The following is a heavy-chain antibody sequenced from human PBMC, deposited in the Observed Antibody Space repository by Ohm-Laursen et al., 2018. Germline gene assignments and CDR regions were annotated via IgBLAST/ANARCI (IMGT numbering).Heavy chain of an antibody. CDR2: IIPILGIA. CDR3: ARDTGNDYSNYLDY. J-gene: IGHJ4*02. Sequence: SVKVSCKTSGVTFNSYAISWVRQAPGQGLEWMGRIIPILGIANYAQKFQGRVTITADKSTSTAYMELSSLRSEDTAVYYCARDTGNDYSNYLDYWGQGTLVTVSS. V-gene: IGHV1-69*04. CDR1: GVTFNSYA. D-gene: IGHD4-11*01.